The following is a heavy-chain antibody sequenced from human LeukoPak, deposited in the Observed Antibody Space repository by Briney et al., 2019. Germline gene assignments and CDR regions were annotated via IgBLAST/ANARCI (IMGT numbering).Heavy chain of an antibody. CDR1: GFTFSSYW. Sequence: GGSLRLSCAASGFTFSSYWMHWVRQAPGKGLVWVSRINSDCSSTSYADSVKGRFTISRDNAKNTLHLQINSLRAEDTAVYYCARVELQWFEKFPNQYYFDYWGQGTLVTVSS. J-gene: IGHJ4*02. CDR2: INSDCSST. D-gene: IGHD3-10*01. V-gene: IGHV3-74*01. CDR3: ARVELQWFEKFPNQYYFDY.